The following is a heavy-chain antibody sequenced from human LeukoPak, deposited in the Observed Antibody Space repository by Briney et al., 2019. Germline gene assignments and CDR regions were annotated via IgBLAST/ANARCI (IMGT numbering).Heavy chain of an antibody. J-gene: IGHJ4*02. CDR3: AREGGGPYYYDSSGYPLDY. V-gene: IGHV1-46*01. CDR1: GYTFTSYY. CDR2: INPSGGST. Sequence: GSVKLSCKASGYTFTSYYMHWVRQAPGQGLEWMGIINPSGGSTSYAQKFQGRVTMTRDTSTSTVYMELSSLRSEDTAVYYCAREGGGPYYYDSSGYPLDYWGQGTLVT. D-gene: IGHD3-22*01.